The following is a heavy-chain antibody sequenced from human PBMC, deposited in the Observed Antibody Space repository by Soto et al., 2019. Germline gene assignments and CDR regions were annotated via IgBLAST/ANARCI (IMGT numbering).Heavy chain of an antibody. V-gene: IGHV3-23*01. CDR3: AKGVELDV. CDR2: IGDSGAST. Sequence: EVLLLESGGGLVQPGGSLRLSCEASGFSFSSFAMNWVRQAPGKGLEWVSAIGDSGASTYYADSVKGRFTISRDNSRNTLYLQLNSLSAEATAVYYCAKGVELDVWGNGTTVTVSS. CDR1: GFSFSSFA. J-gene: IGHJ6*04. D-gene: IGHD1-26*01.